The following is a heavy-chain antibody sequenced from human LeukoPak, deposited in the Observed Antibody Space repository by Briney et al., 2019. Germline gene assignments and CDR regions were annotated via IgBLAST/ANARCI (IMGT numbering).Heavy chain of an antibody. Sequence: SETLSFTCTVSGVSISSYYWSWLRQPPGKGLEWIGYIYYSGSTSYNPSLKSRVTISVDTSMNQFSLKLLSVTAADTAVYYCAREDSGYDYSPFDYWGQGILVTVSS. CDR1: GVSISSYY. D-gene: IGHD5-12*01. J-gene: IGHJ4*02. V-gene: IGHV4-59*01. CDR3: AREDSGYDYSPFDY. CDR2: IYYSGST.